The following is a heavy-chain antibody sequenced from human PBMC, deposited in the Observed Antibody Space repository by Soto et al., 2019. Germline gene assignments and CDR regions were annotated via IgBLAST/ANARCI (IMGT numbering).Heavy chain of an antibody. D-gene: IGHD3-9*01. CDR2: IYYSGST. J-gene: IGHJ6*02. Sequence: SETLSLTCAVSGGSISSGGYSWSWIRQPPGKGLEWIGYIYYSGSTYYNPSLKSRVTISVDTSKNQFSLKLSSVTAADTAVYYCASQYYDILTGYYNYYYGMDVWGQGTTVTVSS. CDR3: ASQYYDILTGYYNYYYGMDV. V-gene: IGHV4-30-2*03. CDR1: GGSISSGGYS.